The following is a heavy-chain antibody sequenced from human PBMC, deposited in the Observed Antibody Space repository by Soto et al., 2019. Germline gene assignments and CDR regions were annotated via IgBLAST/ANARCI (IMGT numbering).Heavy chain of an antibody. CDR1: GFIISSYS. CDR3: ARDSGSYSLDY. Sequence: PGGSLRLSCAASGFIISSYSMNWVRQAPGKGLEWVSSISSSRSYIFYADSVKGRFTISRDNAKNSLHLQMNSLRDEDTAVYYCARDSGSYSLDYWGQGTLVTVSS. V-gene: IGHV3-21*01. CDR2: ISSSRSYI. D-gene: IGHD1-26*01. J-gene: IGHJ4*01.